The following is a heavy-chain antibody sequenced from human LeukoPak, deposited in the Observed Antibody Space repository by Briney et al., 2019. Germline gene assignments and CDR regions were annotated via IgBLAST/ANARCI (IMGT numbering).Heavy chain of an antibody. V-gene: IGHV1-46*01. CDR3: ARAIGKTGHSSSWAFDY. Sequence: ASVKVSCKASGGTFSSYAISWVRQALGQGLEWMGIINPSGGSTSYAQKFQGRVTMTRDTSTSTVYMELSSLRSEDTAVYYCARAIGKTGHSSSWAFDYWGQGTLVTAYS. J-gene: IGHJ4*02. CDR1: GGTFSSYA. CDR2: INPSGGST. D-gene: IGHD6-13*01.